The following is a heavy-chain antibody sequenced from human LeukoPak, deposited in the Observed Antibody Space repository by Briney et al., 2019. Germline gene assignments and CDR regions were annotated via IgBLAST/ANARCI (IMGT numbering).Heavy chain of an antibody. CDR1: GFMFSDYF. CDR2: ISSNSKYT. V-gene: IGHV3-11*05. Sequence: PGGSLRLSCAASGFMFSDYFVSWIRQAPGKELEWISYISSNSKYTKYADSVKGRFTTSRDNAKKSLYLQMNSLRAEGTAVYYCARDNGNKYYFDYWGQGTLVTVSS. D-gene: IGHD2-8*01. J-gene: IGHJ4*02. CDR3: ARDNGNKYYFDY.